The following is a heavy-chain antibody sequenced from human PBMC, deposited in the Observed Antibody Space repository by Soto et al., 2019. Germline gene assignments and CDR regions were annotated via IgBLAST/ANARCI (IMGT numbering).Heavy chain of an antibody. CDR3: AKDKYNWNYGDAFDI. Sequence: GGSLRLSCAASGFTFDDYAMHWVRQAPGKGLEWVSGISWNSGSIGYADSVKGRFTISRDNAKNYLYLQMNSLRAEDTALYYCAKDKYNWNYGDAFDIWGQGTMVTVSS. D-gene: IGHD1-7*01. CDR1: GFTFDDYA. J-gene: IGHJ3*02. V-gene: IGHV3-9*01. CDR2: ISWNSGSI.